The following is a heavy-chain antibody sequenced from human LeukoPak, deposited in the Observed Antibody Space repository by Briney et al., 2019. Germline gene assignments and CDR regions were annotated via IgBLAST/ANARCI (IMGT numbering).Heavy chain of an antibody. Sequence: SETLSLTCTVSGGSISSYYWSWIRQPPGKGLEWIGYIYYSGSTNYNPSLKSRVTISVDTSKNQFSLKLSSVTAADTAVYYCARGSDYYDSSGYPFDPWGQEALVTVSS. CDR3: ARGSDYYDSSGYPFDP. J-gene: IGHJ5*02. D-gene: IGHD3-22*01. CDR2: IYYSGST. CDR1: GGSISSYY. V-gene: IGHV4-59*01.